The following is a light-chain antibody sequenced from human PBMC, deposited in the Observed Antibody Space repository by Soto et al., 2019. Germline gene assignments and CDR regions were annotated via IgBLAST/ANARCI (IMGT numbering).Light chain of an antibody. CDR1: ASTIGRNY. J-gene: IGLJ1*01. V-gene: IGLV1-47*01. CDR2: RNS. CDR3: AAWDDNLSGLYV. Sequence: QSVLTQSPSASGTPGQRVTISCSGSASTIGRNYVYWYQQLPGAAPKLLIYRNSQRPSGVPDRFSGSKSGTSASLAISWLRFEDEADYYCAAWDDNLSGLYVFGAGTKVTVL.